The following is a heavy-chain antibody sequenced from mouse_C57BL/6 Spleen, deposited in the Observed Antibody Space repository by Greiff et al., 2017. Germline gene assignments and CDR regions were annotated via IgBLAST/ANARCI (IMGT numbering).Heavy chain of an antibody. J-gene: IGHJ2*01. CDR1: GYTFTDYY. CDR2: IYPGSGNT. D-gene: IGHD1-1*01. Sequence: QVQLQQSGAELVRPGASVKLSCKASGYTFTDYYINWVKQRPGQGLEWIARIYPGSGNTYYNEKFKGKATLTAEKSSSTAYMQLSSLTSEDSAVXFCARRGAYGSSYYFDYWGQGTTLTVSS. CDR3: ARRGAYGSSYYFDY. V-gene: IGHV1-76*01.